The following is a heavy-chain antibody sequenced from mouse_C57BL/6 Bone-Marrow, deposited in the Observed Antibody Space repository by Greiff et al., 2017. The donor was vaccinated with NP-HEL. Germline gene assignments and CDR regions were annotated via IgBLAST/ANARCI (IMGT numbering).Heavy chain of an antibody. J-gene: IGHJ1*03. CDR3: ARERESNPYWYFDV. V-gene: IGHV5-4*01. CDR1: GFTFSSYA. Sequence: EVKLVESGGGLVKPGGSLKLSCAASGFTFSSYAMSWVRQTPEKRLEWVATISDGGSYTYYPDNVKGRFTISRDNAKNNLYLQMSHLKSEDTAMYYCARERESNPYWYFDVWGTGTTVTVSS. D-gene: IGHD2-5*01. CDR2: ISDGGSYT.